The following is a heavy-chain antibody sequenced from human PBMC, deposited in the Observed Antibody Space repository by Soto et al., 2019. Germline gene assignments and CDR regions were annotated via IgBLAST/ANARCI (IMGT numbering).Heavy chain of an antibody. Sequence: SETLSLTCAVYGGSFSGYYWSWIRQPPGKGLEWIGEINHSGSTNYNPSLKSRVTISVDTSKNQFSLKLSSVTAADTAVYYCARGRDSSSGGLDYWGQGTLVTVSS. D-gene: IGHD6-6*01. CDR1: GGSFSGYY. V-gene: IGHV4-34*01. CDR3: ARGRDSSSGGLDY. CDR2: INHSGST. J-gene: IGHJ4*02.